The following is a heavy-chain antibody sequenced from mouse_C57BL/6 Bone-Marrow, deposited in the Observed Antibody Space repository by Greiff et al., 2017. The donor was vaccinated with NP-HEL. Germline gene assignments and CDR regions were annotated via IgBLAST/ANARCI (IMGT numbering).Heavy chain of an antibody. J-gene: IGHJ1*03. CDR2: ISNGGGST. V-gene: IGHV5-12*01. D-gene: IGHD2-5*01. CDR1: GFTFSDYY. CDR3: ARQRNYSNYVYWYFDV. Sequence: EVKVVESGGGLVQPGGSLKLSCAASGFTFSDYYMYWVRQTPEKRLEWVAYISNGGGSTYYPDTVKGRFTISRDKAKNTLYLQMIRLKSEDTAMYYCARQRNYSNYVYWYFDVWGTGTTVTVSS.